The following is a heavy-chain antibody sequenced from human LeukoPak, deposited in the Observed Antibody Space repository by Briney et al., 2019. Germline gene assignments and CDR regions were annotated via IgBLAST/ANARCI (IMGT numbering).Heavy chain of an antibody. D-gene: IGHD3-10*01. V-gene: IGHV4-59*01. CDR3: ARVRLDYYGSGSPDYFDY. CDR2: IYYSGST. J-gene: IGHJ4*02. Sequence: SETLSLTCTVSGGSISSYYWSWIRQPPGKGLDWIGYIYYSGSTNYNPSLKSRVTISVDTSKNQFSLKLSSVTAADTAVYYCARVRLDYYGSGSPDYFDYWGQGTLVTVSS. CDR1: GGSISSYY.